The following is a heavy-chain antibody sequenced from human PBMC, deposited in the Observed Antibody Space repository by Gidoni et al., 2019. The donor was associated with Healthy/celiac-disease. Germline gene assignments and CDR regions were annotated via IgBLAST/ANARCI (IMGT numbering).Heavy chain of an antibody. CDR3: AKQSAYSYDSYFDY. CDR1: GFTFSSYA. V-gene: IGHV3-23*01. D-gene: IGHD5-18*01. J-gene: IGHJ4*02. CDR2: SSSSGGST. Sequence: EVQLLESGGGLVQPGGSLRRSCAASGFTFSSYAMSWVRQAPGKGLEWGSVSSSSGGSTFYADSVKGRFTISRDKSKNTLYLQMNSLTAEDTAVYHCAKQSAYSYDSYFDYWGQGTLVAVSS.